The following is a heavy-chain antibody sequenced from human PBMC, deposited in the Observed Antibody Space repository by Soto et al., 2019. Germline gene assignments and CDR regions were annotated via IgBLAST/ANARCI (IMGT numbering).Heavy chain of an antibody. CDR3: ESDCSSHTCYRQGGMDV. CDR2: ISYDGSNK. J-gene: IGHJ6*02. D-gene: IGHD2-2*02. Sequence: QVQLVESGGGVVQPGRSLTLSCAASGFSLNSYAMHWVRQALGKGLEWVAVISYDGSNKFYGDSVKGRFTISRDNSKNTVYLQMDSLRTEDTAVYYCESDCSSHTCYRQGGMDVWGQGTTVTVSS. V-gene: IGHV3-30-3*01. CDR1: GFSLNSYA.